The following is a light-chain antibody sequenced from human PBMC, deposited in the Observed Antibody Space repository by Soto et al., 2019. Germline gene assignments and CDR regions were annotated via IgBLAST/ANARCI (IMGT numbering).Light chain of an antibody. CDR3: QQTYTSPET. CDR2: AAS. J-gene: IGKJ1*01. Sequence: DIQMTQSPSSLSASVGDRVTITCRASQSISNYLNWFQQKPGNPPKLLIYAASTLQGGVPSRFSGRGSGTDFTLTISSLQPEDFATYYCQQTYTSPETFGQGNKVEI. CDR1: QSISNY. V-gene: IGKV1-39*01.